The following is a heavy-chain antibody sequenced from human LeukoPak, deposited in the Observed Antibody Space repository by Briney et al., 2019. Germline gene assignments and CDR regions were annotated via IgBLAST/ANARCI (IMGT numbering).Heavy chain of an antibody. CDR2: INHSGST. CDR1: GGSLSGHY. CDR3: ASHRGDTYGPYDY. V-gene: IGHV4-34*01. Sequence: KPSETLSLTCAVYGGSLSGHYWSWIRQPPGKGLEWIGEINHSGSTNYNPSLKSRVTISVDTSNNLFSLKVNSVTAADTATYYCASHRGDTYGPYDYWGQGTLVTVSS. D-gene: IGHD5-18*01. J-gene: IGHJ4*02.